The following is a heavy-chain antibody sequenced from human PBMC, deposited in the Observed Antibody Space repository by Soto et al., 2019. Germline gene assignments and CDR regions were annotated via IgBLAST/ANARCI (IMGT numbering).Heavy chain of an antibody. CDR2: IIPIFGTA. Sequence: GASVKVSCKASGGTFSSYAISWVRQAPGQGLEWMGGIIPIFGTANYAQKFQGRVTITADESTSTAYTELSSLRSEDTAVYYCARGGGNLGYYYGMDVWGQGTTVTVSS. D-gene: IGHD2-21*02. J-gene: IGHJ6*02. V-gene: IGHV1-69*13. CDR3: ARGGGNLGYYYGMDV. CDR1: GGTFSSYA.